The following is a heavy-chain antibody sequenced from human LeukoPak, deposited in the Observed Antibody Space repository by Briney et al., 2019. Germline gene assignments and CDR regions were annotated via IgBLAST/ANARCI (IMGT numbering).Heavy chain of an antibody. D-gene: IGHD2-2*01. CDR1: GYSFTSYW. CDR3: ARVVIPAAGRYYFDY. J-gene: IGHJ4*02. Sequence: GESLKISCKGSGYSFTSYWIGWVRQMPGKSLEYMGIIYPADSDTRYSPSFQGQVTISADKSISTAYLQWSSLKASDTAMYYCARVVIPAAGRYYFDYWGQGTLVTVSS. V-gene: IGHV5-51*01. CDR2: IYPADSDT.